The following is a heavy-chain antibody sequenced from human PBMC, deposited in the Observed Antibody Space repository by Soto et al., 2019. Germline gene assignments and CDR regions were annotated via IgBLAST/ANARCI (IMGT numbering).Heavy chain of an antibody. CDR1: GYSFTNFW. CDR2: IDPSDSYT. J-gene: IGHJ5*02. V-gene: IGHV5-10-1*01. CDR3: AGSERGYSWFDP. Sequence: PGESLKISCKGSGYSFTNFWISWVRQMPGKGLEWMGRIDPSDSYTNYSPSFQGHVTISADKSISTAYLQWSSLKASDTAMYYCAGSERGYSWFDPWGQGTLVTVSS. D-gene: IGHD5-12*01.